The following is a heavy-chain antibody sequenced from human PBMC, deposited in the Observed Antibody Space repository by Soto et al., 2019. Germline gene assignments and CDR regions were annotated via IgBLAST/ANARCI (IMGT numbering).Heavy chain of an antibody. J-gene: IGHJ4*02. V-gene: IGHV3-33*01. CDR1: GFNFRNYG. CDR3: ARLYTWIMDY. Sequence: QVQLVESGGGVVPPGRSVRLSCAASGFNFRNYGMHWVRQAPGKGLEWVAIIWYDGSNKYYADSVKGGFTISRDNSKNTLYLQINSLRAEDTAVYYCARLYTWIMDYWGQGIMVTVSS. D-gene: IGHD5-12*01. CDR2: IWYDGSNK.